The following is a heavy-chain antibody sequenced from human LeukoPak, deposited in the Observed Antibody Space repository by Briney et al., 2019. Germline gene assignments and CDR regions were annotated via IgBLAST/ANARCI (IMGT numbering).Heavy chain of an antibody. CDR2: MNPNSGNT. CDR3: ALGVTVSYYMDV. CDR1: GYTFTSYD. V-gene: IGHV1-8*01. Sequence: ASVKVSCKASGYTFTSYDINWVRQATGQGLEWMGWMNPNSGNTGYAQKFQGRVTMTRNTSMSTAYMELSSLRSEDTAVYYCALGVTVSYYMDVWGKGTTVTVSS. J-gene: IGHJ6*03. D-gene: IGHD4-17*01.